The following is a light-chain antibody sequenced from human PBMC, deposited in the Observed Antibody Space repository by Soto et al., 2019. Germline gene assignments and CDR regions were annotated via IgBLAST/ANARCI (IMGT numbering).Light chain of an antibody. CDR2: AAS. CDR3: QQATSFPSMT. CDR1: QGISSW. J-gene: IGKJ5*01. Sequence: IQRAQCPASVSASVGDRFTITCRASQGISSWLAWYQQKPGKAPKLLIYAASSLQSGVPSRFSGSGSGTDFTLTISSLQPEDFATSYCQQATSFPSMTFGEGTRLEIK. V-gene: IGKV1-12*02.